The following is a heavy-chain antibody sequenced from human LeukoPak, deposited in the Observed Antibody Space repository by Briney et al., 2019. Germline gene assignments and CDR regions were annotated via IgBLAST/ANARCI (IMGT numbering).Heavy chain of an antibody. V-gene: IGHV4-59*01. J-gene: IGHJ4*02. CDR1: GGSISSYY. CDR2: IYYSGST. CDR3: ARIGHEDYYFDY. Sequence: PAETLSLTCTVSGGSISSYYWSWIRQPPGKGLEWIGYIYYSGSTNYNPSLKSRVTISVDTSKNQFSLKLSSVTAADTAVYYCARIGHEDYYFDYWGQGTLVTVSS.